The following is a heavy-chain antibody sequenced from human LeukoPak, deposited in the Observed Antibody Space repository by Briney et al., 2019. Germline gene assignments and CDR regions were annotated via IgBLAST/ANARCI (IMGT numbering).Heavy chain of an antibody. V-gene: IGHV3-66*01. CDR3: ARDDPTDVEAFFDY. CDR1: GFTVSTNY. Sequence: GGSLRLSCAASGFTVSTNYMSWVRQAPGKGLEWVSVFYSDDITHYADSVKGRFTISRDNSKNTVYLQMNSLRAEDTAVYYCARDDPTDVEAFFDYWGQGTLVTVSS. D-gene: IGHD5-24*01. J-gene: IGHJ4*02. CDR2: FYSDDIT.